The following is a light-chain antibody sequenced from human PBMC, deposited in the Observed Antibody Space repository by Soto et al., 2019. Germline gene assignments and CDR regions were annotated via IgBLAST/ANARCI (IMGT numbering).Light chain of an antibody. CDR1: SSDVGSFNL. CDR2: EGS. V-gene: IGLV2-23*01. CDR3: CSYAGFSTYV. Sequence: QSALTQPASVSGSPGQSITISCTGTSSDVGSFNLVSWYQQHPGKAPKVMIYEGSKRPSGVSNRFSGSKSGNTASLTISGLQAEDEADYYCCSYAGFSTYVFGTGTKVTVL. J-gene: IGLJ1*01.